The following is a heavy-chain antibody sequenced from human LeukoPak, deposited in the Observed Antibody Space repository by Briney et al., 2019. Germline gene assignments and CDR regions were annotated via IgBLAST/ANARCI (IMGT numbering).Heavy chain of an antibody. CDR3: ARGSRPVYNLLTGKRYFDY. J-gene: IGHJ4*02. D-gene: IGHD3-9*01. Sequence: GASVKVSCKASGYTFTTYYVHWGRQAPGQGLEWMGIINPSGGSTTYAQKFRGRLTMTRDMSTSTVYMELSSLRSEDTAVYYCARGSRPVYNLLTGKRYFDYWGQGTLLTVSS. CDR2: INPSGGST. V-gene: IGHV1-46*01. CDR1: GYTFTTYY.